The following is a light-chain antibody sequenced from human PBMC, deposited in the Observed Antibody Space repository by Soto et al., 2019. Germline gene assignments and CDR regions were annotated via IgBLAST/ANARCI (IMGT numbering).Light chain of an antibody. J-gene: IGKJ1*01. CDR2: GAS. CDR3: QQYGSAPWA. V-gene: IGKV3-20*01. CDR1: QSITSNY. Sequence: EIVLAQTPGTLSLSPGERATLSCRASQSITSNYLAWFQQKPGQAPRLLIHGASSRVTGIPDRFSGSGSGTDFTLTIITLEPEDFAVYYCQQYGSAPWAFGQGTKVEI.